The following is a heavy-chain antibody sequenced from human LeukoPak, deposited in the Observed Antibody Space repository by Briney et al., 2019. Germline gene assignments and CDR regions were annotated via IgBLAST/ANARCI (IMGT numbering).Heavy chain of an antibody. CDR1: GFAFSTYS. D-gene: IGHD1-26*01. CDR3: ARVLSGCETTRCELDY. CDR2: ISSSSTYI. Sequence: PGGSLRLSCAASGFAFSTYSMNWVGQAPGKGLEWVSSISSSSTYIYYADSVKGRVTISRDNAKNSLYLQMNSLRAEDTAVYYCARVLSGCETTRCELDYWGQGTLVTVSS. J-gene: IGHJ4*02. V-gene: IGHV3-21*01.